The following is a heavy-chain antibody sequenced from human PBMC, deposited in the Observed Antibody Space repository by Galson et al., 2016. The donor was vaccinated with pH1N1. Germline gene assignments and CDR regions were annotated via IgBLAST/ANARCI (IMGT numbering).Heavy chain of an antibody. V-gene: IGHV1-69*06. D-gene: IGHD5-18*01. J-gene: IGHJ3*01. CDR2: IVAIFGTT. CDR1: GGIFNSFG. Sequence: SVKVSCKASGGIFNSFGISWVRQAPGQGLEWMGGIVAIFGTTNYAQKFQGRVTITADKSSSTVYMEVNRLTSQDTAVYYCARGYSYHNNDGFDLWGQGTKVTVSA. CDR3: ARGYSYHNNDGFDL.